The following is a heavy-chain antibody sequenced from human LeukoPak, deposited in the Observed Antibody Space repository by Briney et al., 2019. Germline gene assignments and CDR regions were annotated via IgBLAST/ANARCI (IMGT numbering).Heavy chain of an antibody. Sequence: ASVKVSCKASGYTFSDHYMHWMRQAPGQGPEWMGWINPNSGGTNFAQKFQGGVTMTRDTSISTTYLDLSSLRSDDTAVYYCARVAKLGARFGWYFDLWGRGTLVTVSS. J-gene: IGHJ2*01. V-gene: IGHV1-2*02. CDR3: ARVAKLGARFGWYFDL. CDR1: GYTFSDHY. D-gene: IGHD3-16*01. CDR2: INPNSGGT.